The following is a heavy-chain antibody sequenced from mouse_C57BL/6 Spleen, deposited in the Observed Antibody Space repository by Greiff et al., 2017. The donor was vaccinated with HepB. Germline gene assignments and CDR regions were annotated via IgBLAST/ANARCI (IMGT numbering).Heavy chain of an antibody. J-gene: IGHJ2*01. V-gene: IGHV1-69*01. CDR1: GYTFTSYW. D-gene: IGHD1-1*01. CDR2: IDPSDSYT. Sequence: QVQLQQPGAELVMPGASVKLSCKASGYTFTSYWMHWVKQRPGQGLEWIGEIDPSDSYTNYNQKFKGKSTLTVDKSSSTAYMQLSSLTSEDSAVYYCARPYGSSYGFDYWGLGTTLTVSS. CDR3: ARPYGSSYGFDY.